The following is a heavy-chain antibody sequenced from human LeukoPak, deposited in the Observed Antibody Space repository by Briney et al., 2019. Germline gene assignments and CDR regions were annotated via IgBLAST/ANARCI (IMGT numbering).Heavy chain of an antibody. CDR2: ISYDGSNK. CDR1: GFTFSSYC. V-gene: IGHV3-30*18. D-gene: IGHD4-17*01. Sequence: GRSLRLSCAASGFTFSSYCMHWVRQAPGKGLEVVSVISYDGSNKYYADSAKGRFTISRDNSKNTLYLKMHSLRAEDKAVYYCAKDGRDYGDYVDYWGQGTLVTVSS. CDR3: AKDGRDYGDYVDY. J-gene: IGHJ4*02.